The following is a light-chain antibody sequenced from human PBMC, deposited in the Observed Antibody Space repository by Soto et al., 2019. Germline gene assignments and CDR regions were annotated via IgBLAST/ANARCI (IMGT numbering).Light chain of an antibody. V-gene: IGKV3-20*01. Sequence: EIVLTQSPGTLSLSPGERATLSCRASQSVSSSYLAWYQQKPGQAPRLLIYGASSMATGIPDRFSGSGSGTDFTITISRLEPEDFAVYYCQQYGSSGWTFGQVTKVEIK. CDR3: QQYGSSGWT. CDR1: QSVSSSY. J-gene: IGKJ1*01. CDR2: GAS.